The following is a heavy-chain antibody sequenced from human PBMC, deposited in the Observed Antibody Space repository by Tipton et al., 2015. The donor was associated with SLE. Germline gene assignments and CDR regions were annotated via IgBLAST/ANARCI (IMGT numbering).Heavy chain of an antibody. CDR1: GYTFTSYG. V-gene: IGHV1-18*01. CDR2: ISAYNGTT. J-gene: IGHJ4*02. CDR3: ARDPTGWRSSSTSCPFDY. Sequence: QVQLVQSGAEVKKPGASVKVSCKASGYTFTSYGISWVRQAPGQGLEWMGWISAYNGTTNYAQKLQGRVTMTTDTSTSTAHMELRSLRSDDTAVYYCARDPTGWRSSSTSCPFDYWGQGTLVTVSS. D-gene: IGHD2-2*01.